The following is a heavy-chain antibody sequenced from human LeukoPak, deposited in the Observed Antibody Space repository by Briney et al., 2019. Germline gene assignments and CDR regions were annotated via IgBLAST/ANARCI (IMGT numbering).Heavy chain of an antibody. Sequence: ASVKVSCKASGYTFTGYYMHWVRQAPGQGLEWMGWINPNSSGTNYAQKFQGRVTMTRDTSISTAYMELSRLRSDDTAVYYCARGRRRDILTGNRGMDVWGQGTTVTVSS. V-gene: IGHV1-2*02. CDR1: GYTFTGYY. J-gene: IGHJ6*02. CDR2: INPNSSGT. CDR3: ARGRRRDILTGNRGMDV. D-gene: IGHD3-9*01.